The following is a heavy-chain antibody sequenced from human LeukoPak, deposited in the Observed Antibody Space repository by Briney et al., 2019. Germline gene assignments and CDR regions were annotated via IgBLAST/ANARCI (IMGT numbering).Heavy chain of an antibody. V-gene: IGHV3-23*01. D-gene: IGHD6-19*01. Sequence: GGSLRLSCAASGFTFSNFAMNWVRQAPGKGLEWVSIFYGGGGSTYYADSVKGRFTISRDNSKNTLYLQMDSLRAEDTAVYYCAKARGVYSSGYYFDYWGQGTLVTVSS. CDR1: GFTFSNFA. CDR3: AKARGVYSSGYYFDY. J-gene: IGHJ4*02. CDR2: FYGGGGST.